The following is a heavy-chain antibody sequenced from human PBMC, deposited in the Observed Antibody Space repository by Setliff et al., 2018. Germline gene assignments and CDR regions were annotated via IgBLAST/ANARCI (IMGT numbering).Heavy chain of an antibody. Sequence: ASVKVSCKASGYSFTNYGITWVRQAPGQGLEWMGWISAYNGDTKIAQNLQGRVTMTTDTSTSTAYMELRSLRSDDTAVYYCARADYSSSLHYLDYWGQGTLVTVSS. J-gene: IGHJ4*02. V-gene: IGHV1-18*01. CDR2: ISAYNGDT. CDR3: ARADYSSSLHYLDY. CDR1: GYSFTNYG. D-gene: IGHD6-13*01.